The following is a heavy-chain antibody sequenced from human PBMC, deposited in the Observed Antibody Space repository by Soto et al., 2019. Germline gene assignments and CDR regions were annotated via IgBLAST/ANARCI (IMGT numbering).Heavy chain of an antibody. Sequence: GGSLRLSCTASGLTVSIYGMHWVRQAPGKGLEWVAAIPFVGSDRYYADSVKGRFTISRDSSKNTLYLHMDSLRAEDTAVYYCAKGRNTAGGVEFDYWGQGTLVTVSS. J-gene: IGHJ4*02. D-gene: IGHD1-1*01. CDR2: IPFVGSDR. V-gene: IGHV3-30*18. CDR3: AKGRNTAGGVEFDY. CDR1: GLTVSIYG.